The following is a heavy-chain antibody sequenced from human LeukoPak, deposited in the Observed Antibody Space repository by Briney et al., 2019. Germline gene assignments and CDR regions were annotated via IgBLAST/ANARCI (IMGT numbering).Heavy chain of an antibody. Sequence: GGSLRLSCAASGFTFSSYGMHWVRQAPGKGLEWVAVIWYDGNSKYYADSVKGRFIISRDNSKNTLYLQMNSLRADDTAMYRCARPAGDYARGGFDTWGQGTLVTVSS. CDR2: IWYDGNSK. V-gene: IGHV3-33*01. CDR1: GFTFSSYG. J-gene: IGHJ3*02. D-gene: IGHD4-17*01. CDR3: ARPAGDYARGGFDT.